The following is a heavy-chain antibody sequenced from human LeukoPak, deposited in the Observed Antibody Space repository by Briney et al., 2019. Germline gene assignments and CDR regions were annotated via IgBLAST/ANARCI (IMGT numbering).Heavy chain of an antibody. V-gene: IGHV3-48*03. J-gene: IGHJ4*02. D-gene: IGHD6-19*01. CDR2: ISSRGASI. CDR3: ARDGPQWLVPPGTFDY. Sequence: PGGSLRLSCAASGFIFSSYEVNWVRQAPGKGLEWVSYISSRGASIYYADSVKGRFTISRDNAKNTLYLQMNSLRAEDTAVYYCARDGPQWLVPPGTFDYWGQGTLVTVSS. CDR1: GFIFSSYE.